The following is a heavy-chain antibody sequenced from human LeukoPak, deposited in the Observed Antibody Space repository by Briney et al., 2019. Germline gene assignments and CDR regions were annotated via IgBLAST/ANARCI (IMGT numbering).Heavy chain of an antibody. CDR2: ISGVGDVT. CDR3: ARDSSMLRGPLVIYYFDF. Sequence: GGSLRLSCTVSGFTVSSNSMSWVRQAPGKGLEWVSTISGVGDVTYYADSVKGRFTISRDNSKNTLYLQMNSLRVEDTAVYYCARDSSMLRGPLVIYYFDFWGQGTLVTVSS. V-gene: IGHV3-23*01. CDR1: GFTVSSNS. J-gene: IGHJ4*02. D-gene: IGHD3-10*01.